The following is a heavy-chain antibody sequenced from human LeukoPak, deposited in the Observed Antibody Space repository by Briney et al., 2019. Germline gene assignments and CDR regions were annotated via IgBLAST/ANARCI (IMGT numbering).Heavy chain of an antibody. CDR3: ARDDYSNYVGFDY. J-gene: IGHJ4*02. CDR1: GGSISSGDYY. D-gene: IGHD4-11*01. Sequence: SETLSLTCNVSGGSISSGDYYWSWIRQPPGKGLEWIGYIYYSGSTYHNPSLKSRVTISVDTSKNQFSLKLSSVTAADTAVYYCARDDYSNYVGFDYWGQGTLVTVSS. V-gene: IGHV4-30-4*08. CDR2: IYYSGST.